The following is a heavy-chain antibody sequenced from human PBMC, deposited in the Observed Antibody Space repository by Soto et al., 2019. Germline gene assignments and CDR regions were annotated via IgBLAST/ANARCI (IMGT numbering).Heavy chain of an antibody. Sequence: PSETLSLTCAVYGGSFSGYYWSWIRQPPGKGLEWIGEINHSGSTNYNPSLKSRVTISVDTSKNQFSLKLSSVTAADTAVYYCARLKYCTNGVCQRHNAFDIWGQGTMVTVSS. CDR2: INHSGST. CDR3: ARLKYCTNGVCQRHNAFDI. V-gene: IGHV4-34*01. J-gene: IGHJ3*02. D-gene: IGHD2-8*01. CDR1: GGSFSGYY.